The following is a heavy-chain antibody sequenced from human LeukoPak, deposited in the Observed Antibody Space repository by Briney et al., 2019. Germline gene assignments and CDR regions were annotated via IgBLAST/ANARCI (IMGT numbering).Heavy chain of an antibody. D-gene: IGHD1-14*01. CDR3: AREEPPGKVDY. J-gene: IGHJ4*02. Sequence: PSETLSLTCTASGGSISSSSHYWGWIRQPPGKGLEWIGSINYSGTTYYNPSLKSRVTISIDTSKNQFSLKLSSVTAADTALYFCAREEPPGKVDYWGQGTLVTVSS. V-gene: IGHV4-39*07. CDR1: GGSISSSSHY. CDR2: INYSGTT.